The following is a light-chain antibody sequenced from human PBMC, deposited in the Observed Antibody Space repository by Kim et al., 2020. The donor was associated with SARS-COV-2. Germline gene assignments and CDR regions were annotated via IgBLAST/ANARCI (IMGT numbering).Light chain of an antibody. CDR2: DAS. CDR3: QQFNSYPQGYT. Sequence: SVGDRVTITCRASQGISSALAWYQQKPGKAPKLLIYDASSLESGVPSRFSGSGSGTDFTLTISSLQPEDFATYYCQQFNSYPQGYTLGQGTKLEI. J-gene: IGKJ2*01. V-gene: IGKV1-13*02. CDR1: QGISSA.